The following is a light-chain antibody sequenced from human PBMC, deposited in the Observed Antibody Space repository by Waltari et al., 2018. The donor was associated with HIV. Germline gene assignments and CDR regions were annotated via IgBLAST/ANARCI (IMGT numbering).Light chain of an antibody. Sequence: QSALTQPRSVSGSPGQSVTTSCTGTSSDIGDYTSVSGYQQHPGKAPKLMIYDVTKRPSGVPDRFSGSKSGNTASLTISGLQAEDEAAYYCCSFAGSYTLVFGGGTKLTVL. V-gene: IGLV2-11*01. CDR1: SSDIGDYTS. CDR3: CSFAGSYTLV. CDR2: DVT. J-gene: IGLJ3*02.